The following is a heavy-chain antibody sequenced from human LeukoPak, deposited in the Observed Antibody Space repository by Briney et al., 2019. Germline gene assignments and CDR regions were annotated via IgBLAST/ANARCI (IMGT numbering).Heavy chain of an antibody. Sequence: GGSLRLSCAASGFTFSDYYMSWIRQAPGKRLEWVSYISSSGSTIYYADSVKGRFTISRDNAKNSLYLQMNSLRAEDTAVYYCARVPQVTMVRGFGGYYYYMDVWGKGTTVTVSS. CDR2: ISSSGSTI. CDR3: ARVPQVTMVRGFGGYYYYMDV. CDR1: GFTFSDYY. J-gene: IGHJ6*03. D-gene: IGHD3-10*01. V-gene: IGHV3-11*01.